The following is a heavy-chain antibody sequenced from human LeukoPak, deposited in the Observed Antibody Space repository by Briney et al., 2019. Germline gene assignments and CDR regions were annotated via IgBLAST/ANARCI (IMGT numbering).Heavy chain of an antibody. CDR2: IWYDGSNK. CDR3: AKEYRNYYYMDV. V-gene: IGHV3-33*06. Sequence: GGSLRLSCAASGFTFSSYEMNWVRQAPGKGLEWVAVIWYDGSNKYYADSVKGRFTISRDNSKNTLYLQMNSLRAEDTAVYYCAKEYRNYYYMDVWGKGTTVTVSS. J-gene: IGHJ6*03. D-gene: IGHD1-1*01. CDR1: GFTFSSYE.